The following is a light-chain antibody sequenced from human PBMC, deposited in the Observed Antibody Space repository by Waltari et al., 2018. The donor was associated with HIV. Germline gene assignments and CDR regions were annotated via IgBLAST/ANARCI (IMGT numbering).Light chain of an antibody. V-gene: IGLV6-57*03. CDR2: EDT. CDR1: SGSIDSNY. J-gene: IGLJ3*02. CDR3: QSSDSIIAV. Sequence: NFMLTQPHSVSGSPGKTVTISCTRSSGSIDSNYVQWYQQRPGSAPIILIYEDTERPSGVPDRFYASIDSSSNSASLTISGLKTEDEADYYCQSSDSIIAVFGGGTKLTVL.